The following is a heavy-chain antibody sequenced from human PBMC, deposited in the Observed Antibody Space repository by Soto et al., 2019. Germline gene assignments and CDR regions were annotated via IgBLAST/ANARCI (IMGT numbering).Heavy chain of an antibody. V-gene: IGHV4-4*02. CDR1: CGSISSSNW. J-gene: IGHJ3*02. CDR3: ARVPTVGGDYGVFDAFDI. D-gene: IGHD4-17*01. CDR2: IYHSGST. Sequence: SETRSLTCAVSCGSISSSNWWSWVRQPPGKGLEWIGEIYHSGSTNYNPSLKSRVTISVDKSKNQFSLKLSSVTAADTAVYYCARVPTVGGDYGVFDAFDIWGQGTMVTVSS.